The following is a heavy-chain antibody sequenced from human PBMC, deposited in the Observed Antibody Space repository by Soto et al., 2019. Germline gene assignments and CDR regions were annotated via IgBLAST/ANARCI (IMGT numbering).Heavy chain of an antibody. D-gene: IGHD1-1*01. CDR3: ARDASGTTSFLAS. J-gene: IGHJ5*01. Sequence: EVQLLESGGGLVQPGGSLRLSCAGSGFTFSNHAMHWVRQAPGEGLEWVSGFRGNFITTTYADSVKGRFTISRDNSKNTLFLQMNSLRVEDTAVYFCARDASGTTSFLASWGQGTLVTVSS. CDR1: GFTFSNHA. V-gene: IGHV3-23*01. CDR2: FRGNFITT.